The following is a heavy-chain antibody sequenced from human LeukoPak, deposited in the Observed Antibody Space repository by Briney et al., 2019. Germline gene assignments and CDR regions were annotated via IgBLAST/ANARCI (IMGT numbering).Heavy chain of an antibody. D-gene: IGHD2-2*01. CDR3: ARGTHCSMTSCSDAFDI. V-gene: IGHV4-39*07. CDR2: IYYSGST. Sequence: SETLSLTCTVSGGSISSSSYDWGWIRQPPGKGLEWFGSIYYSGSTYYNPSLKSRVTISVDTSKNQFSLKLSSVTAADTAVYYCARGTHCSMTSCSDAFDIWGQGTMVTVSS. J-gene: IGHJ3*02. CDR1: GGSISSSSYD.